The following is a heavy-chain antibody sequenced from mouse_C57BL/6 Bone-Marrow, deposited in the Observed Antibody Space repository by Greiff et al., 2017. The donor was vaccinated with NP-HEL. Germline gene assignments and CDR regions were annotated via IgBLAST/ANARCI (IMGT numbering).Heavy chain of an antibody. J-gene: IGHJ1*03. V-gene: IGHV1-63*01. D-gene: IGHD1-1*01. CDR3: AIYGSRGYFDV. Sequence: QVQLKQSGAELVRPGTSVKMSCKASGYTFTNYWIGWAKQRPGHGLEWIGDIYPGGGYTNYNEKFKGKATLTADKSSSTAYMQFSSLTSEDSAIYYCAIYGSRGYFDVWGTGTTVTVSS. CDR1: GYTFTNYW. CDR2: IYPGGGYT.